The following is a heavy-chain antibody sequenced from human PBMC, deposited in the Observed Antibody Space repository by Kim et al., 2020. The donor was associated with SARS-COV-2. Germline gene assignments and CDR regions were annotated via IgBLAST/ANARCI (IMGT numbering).Heavy chain of an antibody. J-gene: IGHJ3*02. CDR3: ASLLPSSSSSQVVFDI. CDR1: GGSFSGDD. Sequence: SETLSLTCAVSGGSFSGDDWCWIRHRQRKGMELVGEINNCDSTNYNSTLTRRGPITVATYTNKFYLKLSSVTGEDPAVYYCASLLPSSSSSQVVFDI. V-gene: IGHV4-34*01. D-gene: IGHD6-13*01. CDR2: INNCDST.